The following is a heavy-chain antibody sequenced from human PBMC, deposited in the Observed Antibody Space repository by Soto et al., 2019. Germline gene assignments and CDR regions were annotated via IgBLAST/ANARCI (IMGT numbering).Heavy chain of an antibody. CDR2: IRYDGSNK. CDR1: GFTFSSYG. D-gene: IGHD6-13*01. J-gene: IGHJ5*02. CDR3: ARVAYSSPKGWFDP. V-gene: IGHV3-33*01. Sequence: QVQLVESGGGVVQPGRSLRLSCAASGFTFSSYGMHWVRQAPGKGLEWVAVIRYDGSNKYYADSVKGRFTISRDNSKNTLYLQMNSLRAEDTAVYYCARVAYSSPKGWFDPWGQGTLVTVSS.